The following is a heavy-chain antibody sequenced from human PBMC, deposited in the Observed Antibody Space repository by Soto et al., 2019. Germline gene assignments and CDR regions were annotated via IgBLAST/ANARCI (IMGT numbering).Heavy chain of an antibody. Sequence: QVQLVESGGGVVQPGRSLRLSCAASGFTFSSYGMHWVRQAPGKGLEWVTVIWYDGTNKYYADSVKGRFTISRDNSKNTRYLRMNSLRAEDTAVYYGARDRVARERVGAVVWCGELGGMDVWGHGTTVTVSS. D-gene: IGHD3-10*01. CDR3: ARDRVARERVGAVVWCGELGGMDV. J-gene: IGHJ6*02. V-gene: IGHV3-33*01. CDR2: IWYDGTNK. CDR1: GFTFSSYG.